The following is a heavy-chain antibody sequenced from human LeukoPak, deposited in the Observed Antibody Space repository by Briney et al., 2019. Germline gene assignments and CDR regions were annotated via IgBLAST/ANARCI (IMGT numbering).Heavy chain of an antibody. CDR3: AKEIFSGLLYIDY. CDR1: GFTFSSSA. V-gene: IGHV3-23*01. Sequence: GGSLRLSCAASGFTFSSSAMSWVRQVPGKGLEWVSGISASGGSTNYADSVRGRFTISSDNSKNTVYLQMNSLRPEDMAVYYCAKEIFSGLLYIDYWGQGTLVTVSS. J-gene: IGHJ4*02. D-gene: IGHD5-12*01. CDR2: ISASGGST.